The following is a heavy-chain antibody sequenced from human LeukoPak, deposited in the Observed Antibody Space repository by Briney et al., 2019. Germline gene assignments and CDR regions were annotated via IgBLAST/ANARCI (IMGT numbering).Heavy chain of an antibody. CDR2: IYHSGST. J-gene: IGHJ4*02. CDR1: GYSISSGYY. V-gene: IGHV4-38-2*02. D-gene: IGHD1-26*01. Sequence: SETLSLTCTVSGYSISSGYYWGWIRQPPGKGLEWIGSIYHSGSTNYNPSLKSRVTISVDTSKNQFSLKLSSVTAADTAVYYCARRGPRGSYRINYFDYWGQGTLVTVSS. CDR3: ARRGPRGSYRINYFDY.